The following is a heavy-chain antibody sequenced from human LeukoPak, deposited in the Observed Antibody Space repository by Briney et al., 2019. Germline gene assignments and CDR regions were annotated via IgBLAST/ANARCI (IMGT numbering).Heavy chain of an antibody. D-gene: IGHD5-18*01. Sequence: GESLKISCKASGYSFTNYWIVWLRQMPGRGLEWMGIIYTDNSDVRYSPSFRGRVTISADKSVNTAYLQWSSLKASDTAMYYCARHLRLWQNWFDPWGQGTLVTVSS. CDR3: ARHLRLWQNWFDP. J-gene: IGHJ5*02. V-gene: IGHV5-51*01. CDR2: IYTDNSDV. CDR1: GYSFTNYW.